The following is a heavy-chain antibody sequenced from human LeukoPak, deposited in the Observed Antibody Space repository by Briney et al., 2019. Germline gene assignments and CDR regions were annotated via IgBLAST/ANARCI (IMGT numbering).Heavy chain of an antibody. CDR1: GFTFSSYA. CDR2: ISVDNNK. CDR3: AKEYSGSTYNWFDA. V-gene: IGHV3-23*01. D-gene: IGHD1-26*01. Sequence: PGGSLRLSCAASGFTFSSYAMSWVRQAPGKGLEGVSHISVDNNKWYADSVKGRFTISRDNSKNTLYLQVNSLRTEDTAVYYCAKEYSGSTYNWFDAWGQGTLVTVSS. J-gene: IGHJ5*02.